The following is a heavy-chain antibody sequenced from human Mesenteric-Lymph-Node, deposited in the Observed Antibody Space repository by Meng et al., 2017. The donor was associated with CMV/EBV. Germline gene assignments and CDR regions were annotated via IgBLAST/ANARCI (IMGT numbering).Heavy chain of an antibody. J-gene: IGHJ4*02. CDR3: ARDPTTAQKDY. D-gene: IGHD4-17*01. CDR1: GFTFSNYW. V-gene: IGHV3-7*01. Sequence: GGSLRLSCAASGFTFSNYWMSWVRQAPGKGLEWVANIKEDGSEKYYVESVKGRFTISRDNAKNSLYLQMNSLRTEDTALYFCARDPTTAQKDYWGQGTLVTVSS. CDR2: IKEDGSEK.